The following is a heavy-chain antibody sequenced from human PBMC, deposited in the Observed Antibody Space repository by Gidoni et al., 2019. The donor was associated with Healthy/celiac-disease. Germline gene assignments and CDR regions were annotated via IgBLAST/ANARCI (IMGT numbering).Heavy chain of an antibody. CDR2: ISYDGSNK. CDR3: AKRGGYVPFDY. CDR1: GFTFSSYG. J-gene: IGHJ4*02. V-gene: IGHV3-30*18. D-gene: IGHD5-12*01. Sequence: QVQLVESGGGVVQPGRSLRLSCAASGFTFSSYGMHWVRQAPGKGLEWVAVISYDGSNKYYADSVKGRFTISRDNSKNTLYLQMNSLRAEDTAVYYCAKRGGYVPFDYWGQGTLVTVSS.